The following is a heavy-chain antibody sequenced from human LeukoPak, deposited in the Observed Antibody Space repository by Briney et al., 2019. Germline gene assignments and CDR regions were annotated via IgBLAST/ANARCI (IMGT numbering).Heavy chain of an antibody. CDR3: ARRPLYGSGSYYTPYFDY. CDR2: IDPSDSYT. Sequence: GASLKISCKGSGYSFTSYWISWVRQMPGKGLEWMGRIDPSDSYTNYSPSFQGHVTISADKSISTAYLQWSSLKASDTAMYYCARRPLYGSGSYYTPYFDYWGQGTLVSVSS. V-gene: IGHV5-10-1*01. D-gene: IGHD3-10*01. J-gene: IGHJ4*02. CDR1: GYSFTSYW.